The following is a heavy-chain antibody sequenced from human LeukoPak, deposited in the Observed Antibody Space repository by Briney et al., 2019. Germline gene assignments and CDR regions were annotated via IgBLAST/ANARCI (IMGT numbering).Heavy chain of an antibody. CDR1: GGSISSSSYY. D-gene: IGHD3-10*01. Sequence: PSETLSLTCTVSGGSISSSSYYWGWIRQPPGKGLEWIGSIYYSGCTYYNPSLKSRVTISVDTSKNQFSLKLSSVTAADTAVYYCARYYYGSGSYFHDYWGQGTLVTFSS. CDR3: ARYYYGSGSYFHDY. CDR2: IYYSGCT. V-gene: IGHV4-39*07. J-gene: IGHJ4*02.